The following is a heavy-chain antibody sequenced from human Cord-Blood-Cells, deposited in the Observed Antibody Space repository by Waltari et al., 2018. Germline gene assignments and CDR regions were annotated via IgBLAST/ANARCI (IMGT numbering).Heavy chain of an antibody. CDR3: AKPAYSSSWYFDY. J-gene: IGHJ4*02. CDR2: IWYDGSNK. V-gene: IGHV3-33*06. Sequence: QVQLVESGGGVVQPGRSLRLSCAASGFTFSSYGMHGVRRAPGKGLEWVAVIWYDGSNKYYADSVKGRFTISRDNSKNTLYLQMNSLRAEDTAVYYCAKPAYSSSWYFDYWGQGTLVTVSS. CDR1: GFTFSSYG. D-gene: IGHD6-13*01.